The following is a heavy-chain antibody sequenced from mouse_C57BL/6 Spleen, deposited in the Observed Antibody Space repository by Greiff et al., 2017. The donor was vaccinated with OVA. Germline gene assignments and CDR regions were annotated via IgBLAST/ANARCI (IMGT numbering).Heavy chain of an antibody. V-gene: IGHV1-49*01. CDR3: ARNGYEGDYAMDY. CDR2: FTMYSDAT. J-gene: IGHJ4*01. CDR1: YFAFMASA. D-gene: IGHD2-2*01. Sequence: LKESGAELVRPGSSVKLSCKDSYFAFMASAMHWVKQRPGHGLEWIGSFTMYSDATEYRENFKGKATLTANTSSSTAYMELSSLTSEDSAVYYCARNGYEGDYAMDYWGQGTSVTVSS.